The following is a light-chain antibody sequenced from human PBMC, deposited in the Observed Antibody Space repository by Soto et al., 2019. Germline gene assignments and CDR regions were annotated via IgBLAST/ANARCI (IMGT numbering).Light chain of an antibody. Sequence: QSVLTQPPSLSAAPGQTVTISCSGSSSNIEKNFVYWYQQFPGTAPKLLIYDDTQRPSDIPDRFSGSKSGTSATLGITGLQTGDEADYYCGTWDASLSAAIFGGGTKLTVL. CDR1: SSNIEKNF. V-gene: IGLV1-51*01. CDR3: GTWDASLSAAI. J-gene: IGLJ2*01. CDR2: DDT.